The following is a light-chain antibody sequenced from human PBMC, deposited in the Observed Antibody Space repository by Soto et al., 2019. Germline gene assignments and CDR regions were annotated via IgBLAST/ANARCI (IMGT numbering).Light chain of an antibody. Sequence: EIVMTQSPATLSVSPGERATLSSRASQSITRNLAWYQQSPGQAPRLLIYGASTRATGIPARFSGSGSGTEFTLTINSLQSEDFAVYYCQQYNNWPMWTFGQGTKVDI. CDR3: QQYNNWPMWT. J-gene: IGKJ1*01. CDR2: GAS. V-gene: IGKV3-15*01. CDR1: QSITRN.